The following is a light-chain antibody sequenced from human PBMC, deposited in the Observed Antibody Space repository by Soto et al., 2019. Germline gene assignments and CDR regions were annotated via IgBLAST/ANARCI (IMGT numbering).Light chain of an antibody. V-gene: IGKV4-1*01. CDR1: QSVLYSSNNKNY. CDR2: CAS. CDR3: QQYYSTPLT. Sequence: DIVMTQSPDSLAVSLGERATINCKSSQSVLYSSNNKNYLAWYQQKPGQPPKLLIYCASTRESGVPDRFSGSGSGTDFTLTSSSLQAEDVAVYYCQQYYSTPLTFGQGTKVEIK. J-gene: IGKJ1*01.